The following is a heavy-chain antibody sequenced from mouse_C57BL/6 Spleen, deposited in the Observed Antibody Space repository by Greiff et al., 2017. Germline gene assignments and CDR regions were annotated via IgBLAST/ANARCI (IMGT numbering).Heavy chain of an antibody. V-gene: IGHV1-52*01. D-gene: IGHD1-1*01. J-gene: IGHJ2*01. CDR2: IDPSDSET. Sequence: QVQLQQPGAELVRPGSSVKLSCKASGYTFTSYWMHWVKQRPIQGLEWIGNIDPSDSETHYNQQFKDKATLTVDKSSSTAYMQLSSLTSADSAVYYCARKGHYYGSSLDYWGQGTTLTVSS. CDR3: ARKGHYYGSSLDY. CDR1: GYTFTSYW.